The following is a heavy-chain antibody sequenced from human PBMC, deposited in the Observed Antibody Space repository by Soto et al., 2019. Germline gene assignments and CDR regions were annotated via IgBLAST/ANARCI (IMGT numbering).Heavy chain of an antibody. CDR3: ARGQEGIVATH. J-gene: IGHJ4*02. Sequence: QVQLQQWGAGLLKPSETLSLTWAVNGGSLTGYYWSWIRQPPGKGLEWIGEFKDGGSTNYRPSLRGRVTISADASKSQYALRLNSVTAADTAVYFCARGQEGIVATHWDQGTLVTVSS. CDR1: GGSLTGYY. CDR2: FKDGGST. V-gene: IGHV4-34*01. D-gene: IGHD5-12*01.